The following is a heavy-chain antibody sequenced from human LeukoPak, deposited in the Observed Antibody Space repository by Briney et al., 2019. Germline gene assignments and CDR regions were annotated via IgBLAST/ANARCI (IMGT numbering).Heavy chain of an antibody. Sequence: ASVKVSCKASGYTFTSYDINWVRQATGQGLEWMGWMNPNCGNTGYAQKFQGRVTMTRNTSISTAYMELSSLRSEDTAVYYCARRVMDCSSTSCSNWFDPWGQGTLVTVSS. D-gene: IGHD2-2*01. V-gene: IGHV1-8*01. CDR1: GYTFTSYD. CDR3: ARRVMDCSSTSCSNWFDP. CDR2: MNPNCGNT. J-gene: IGHJ5*02.